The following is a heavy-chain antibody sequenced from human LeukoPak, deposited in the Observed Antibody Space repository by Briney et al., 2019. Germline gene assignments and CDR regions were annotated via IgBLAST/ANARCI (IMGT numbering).Heavy chain of an antibody. J-gene: IGHJ4*02. Sequence: SETLSLTCAVYGGSFSGYYWSWIRQPPGKGLEWIGEINHSGSTNYNPSLKSRVTISVDTSKNQFSRKLSSVTAADTAVYYCARVEEEQWLFDYWGQGTLVTVSS. CDR1: GGSFSGYY. CDR3: ARVEEEQWLFDY. V-gene: IGHV4-34*01. CDR2: INHSGST. D-gene: IGHD6-19*01.